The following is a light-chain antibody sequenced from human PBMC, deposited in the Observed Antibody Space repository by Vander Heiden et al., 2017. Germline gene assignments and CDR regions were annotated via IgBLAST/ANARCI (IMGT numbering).Light chain of an antibody. Sequence: DIQLTQSPSFLSASVGDRVTITCRASQGISSYLAWYQQKPGKAPKLLIYAASTRQSGVPSRFSGSGSGTEFTLTISSLQPEDFATYYCQQLNSYPHLFGGGTKVEIK. CDR2: AAS. CDR3: QQLNSYPHL. J-gene: IGKJ4*01. V-gene: IGKV1-9*01. CDR1: QGISSY.